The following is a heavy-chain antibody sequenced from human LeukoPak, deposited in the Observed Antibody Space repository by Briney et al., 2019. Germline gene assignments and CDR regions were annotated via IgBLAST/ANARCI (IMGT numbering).Heavy chain of an antibody. V-gene: IGHV5-51*01. CDR2: IYPGDSDT. CDR3: ARLLSPNEYYYDSSGYYPDY. D-gene: IGHD3-22*01. CDR1: GYSFTSYW. J-gene: IGHJ4*02. Sequence: GESLKISCKGSGYSFTSYWIGWVRQMPGKGLEWMGIIYPGDSDTRYSPSFQGQVTISADKSISTAYLQWSSLKASDTAMYYCARLLSPNEYYYDSSGYYPDYWGQGTLVTVSS.